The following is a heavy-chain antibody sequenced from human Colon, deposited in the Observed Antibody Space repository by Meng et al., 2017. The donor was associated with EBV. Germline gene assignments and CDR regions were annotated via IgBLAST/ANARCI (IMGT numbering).Heavy chain of an antibody. J-gene: IGHJ4*02. Sequence: LQVQEAGPGLVKPSEALFITCIVSGDSVSETNQFWGWVRQAPGKGLEWVGSINSNWNTYSNPSLTSRVTMSLDTSKNQFSLKLSSVTAADTAVYYCVRVRGDFDYWGQGTLVTVSS. V-gene: IGHV4-39*07. D-gene: IGHD3-16*01. CDR1: GDSVSETNQF. CDR3: VRVRGDFDY. CDR2: INSNWNT.